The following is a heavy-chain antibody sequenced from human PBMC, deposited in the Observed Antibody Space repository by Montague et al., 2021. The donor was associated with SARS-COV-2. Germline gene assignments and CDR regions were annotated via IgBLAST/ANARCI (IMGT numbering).Heavy chain of an antibody. CDR1: GFSVSSGYY. D-gene: IGHD3-3*01. CDR3: ARSGVGIFDFSYFDS. Sequence: SETLSLTCSVSGFSVSSGYYWGWIRQTPGKGLEWIGSRYQNGATXXSPSLKRPVTTLLDTSKNQFSLSLTSVTAADTAVYYCARSGVGIFDFSYFDSWGQGSLVIVSS. CDR2: RYQNGAT. V-gene: IGHV4-38-2*02. J-gene: IGHJ4*02.